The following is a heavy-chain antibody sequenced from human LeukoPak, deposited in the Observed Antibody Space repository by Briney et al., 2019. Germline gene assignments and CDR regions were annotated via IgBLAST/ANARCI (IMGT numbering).Heavy chain of an antibody. V-gene: IGHV3-74*01. CDR2: INPDGSTI. CDR3: AREDYYYGMDV. J-gene: IGHJ6*02. CDR1: GFTFSNYW. Sequence: PGGSLRLSCAASGFTFSNYWVHWVRQAPGKGLVWVSRINPDGSTINYADSVKGRFTISRDNAKNTLYLQMNSLGAEDTAVYYCAREDYYYGMDVWGQGTLVTVSS.